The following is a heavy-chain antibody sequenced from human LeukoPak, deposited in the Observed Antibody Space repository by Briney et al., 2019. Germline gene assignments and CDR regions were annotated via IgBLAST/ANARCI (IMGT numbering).Heavy chain of an antibody. CDR1: GYTFINYG. Sequence: ASVKVSCKASGYTFINYGIHWVRQAPGQGLEWMGWINAYNGNTNSAQKLQGRVTMTTDTSTSTTYMEMTSLRFDETGVYYCAGVRAVIKTATAYYFDYWGQGTLVTVSS. J-gene: IGHJ4*02. D-gene: IGHD3-22*01. V-gene: IGHV1-18*01. CDR3: AGVRAVIKTATAYYFDY. CDR2: INAYNGNT.